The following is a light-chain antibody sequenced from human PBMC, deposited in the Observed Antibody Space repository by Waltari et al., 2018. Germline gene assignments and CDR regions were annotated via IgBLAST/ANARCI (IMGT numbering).Light chain of an antibody. CDR3: QQRSNWPPLT. CDR1: QSVSSY. CDR2: DAS. Sequence: EIVLTQSPATLSLSPGESATLSCRASQSVSSYLAWYQQKPGQAPRLLIYDASNRPPGIPARFSGSGSGTDFTLTISSLEPEDFAVYYCQQRSNWPPLTFGGGTKVEIK. V-gene: IGKV3-11*01. J-gene: IGKJ4*02.